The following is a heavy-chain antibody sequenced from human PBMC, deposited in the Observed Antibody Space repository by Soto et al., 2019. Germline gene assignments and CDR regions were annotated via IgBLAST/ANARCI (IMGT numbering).Heavy chain of an antibody. Sequence: QVQLVESGGGVVQPGRSLRLSCAASGFTFSSYGMHWVRQAPGKGLEWVAVISYDGSNKYYADSVKGRFTISRDNSKNTLYLQMNSLRAEVTAVYYCAKGYVEMATVFDYWGQGTLVTVSS. V-gene: IGHV3-30*18. CDR1: GFTFSSYG. J-gene: IGHJ4*02. CDR3: AKGYVEMATVFDY. D-gene: IGHD4-17*01. CDR2: ISYDGSNK.